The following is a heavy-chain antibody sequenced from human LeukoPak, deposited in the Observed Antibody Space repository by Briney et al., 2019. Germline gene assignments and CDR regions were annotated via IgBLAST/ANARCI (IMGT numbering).Heavy chain of an antibody. V-gene: IGHV1-69*13. D-gene: IGHD5-12*01. Sequence: GASVKVSCKASGGTFSSYAISWVRQAPGQGLEWMGGIIPIFGTANYAQKFQGRVTITADESTSTAYMELSSLRSEDTAVYYCARVGPRASRGYSGYDLDYWGQGTLVTVSS. CDR2: IIPIFGTA. CDR1: GGTFSSYA. CDR3: ARVGPRASRGYSGYDLDY. J-gene: IGHJ4*02.